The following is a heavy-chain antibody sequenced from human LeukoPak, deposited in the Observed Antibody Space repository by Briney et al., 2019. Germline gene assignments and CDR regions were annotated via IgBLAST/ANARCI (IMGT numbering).Heavy chain of an antibody. D-gene: IGHD6-19*01. J-gene: IGHJ4*02. Sequence: SETLSLTCTVSGGSITSYYWSWIRQPPGKGLEWIGYIYYSGSTNYNPSLKSRVTISVDTSKNQFSLKLSSVTAADTAVYYCARAVVMAVAGTRVYYFDYWGQGTLVTVSS. V-gene: IGHV4-59*01. CDR3: ARAVVMAVAGTRVYYFDY. CDR1: GGSITSYY. CDR2: IYYSGST.